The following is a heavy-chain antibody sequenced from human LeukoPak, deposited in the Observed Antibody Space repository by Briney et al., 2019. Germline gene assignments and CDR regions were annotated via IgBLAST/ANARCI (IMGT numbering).Heavy chain of an antibody. V-gene: IGHV4-59*01. CDR1: GGSISSYY. D-gene: IGHD6-19*01. CDR3: ARSSGWYRDYYFDY. J-gene: IGHJ4*02. CDR2: IYYSGST. Sequence: SETLSLTCTVSGGSISSYYWSWIRQPPGKGPEWIGYIYYSGSTNYNPSLKSRVTISVDTSKNQFSLKLSSVTAADTAVYYCARSSGWYRDYYFDYWGQGTLVTVSS.